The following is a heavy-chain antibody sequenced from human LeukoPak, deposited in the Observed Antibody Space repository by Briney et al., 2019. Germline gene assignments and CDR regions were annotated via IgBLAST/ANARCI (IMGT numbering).Heavy chain of an antibody. V-gene: IGHV3-74*01. D-gene: IGHD3-22*01. J-gene: IGHJ4*02. CDR2: INSGGSST. Sequence: PGRTLRLSCAASGFTFSSHWMHWVRQAPGKGLVWVSRINSGGSSTSYTDPEKGRFTISRDNAKNTLYLQMNSLRAEDTGVYYCARSNPHYSDSSSYLTYWGQGTLVTVSS. CDR1: GFTFSSHW. CDR3: ARSNPHYSDSSSYLTY.